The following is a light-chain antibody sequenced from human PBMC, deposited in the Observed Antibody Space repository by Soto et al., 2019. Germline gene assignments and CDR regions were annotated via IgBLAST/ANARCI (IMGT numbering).Light chain of an antibody. CDR1: DNIGSN. CDR2: AAS. CDR3: QQSYKILT. Sequence: DIQLTQSPASLSASVGDRVTITCRASDNIGSNFNWYQHQTGTAPKLLIYAASSLQGGVPSRFSGSRYGTQFTLTISGLQTEDFATYYCQQSYKILTFGGGTWVDI. J-gene: IGKJ4*01. V-gene: IGKV1-39*01.